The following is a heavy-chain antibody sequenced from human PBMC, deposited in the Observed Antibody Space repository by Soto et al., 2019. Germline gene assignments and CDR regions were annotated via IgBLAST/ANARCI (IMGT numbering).Heavy chain of an antibody. CDR1: GWSFSGYY. CDR2: INHSGST. D-gene: IGHD2-15*01. Sequence: SETLSLTCAFYGWSFSGYYWSWIRQPPGKGLEWIGEINHSGSTNYNPSLKSRVTISVDTSKNQFSLKLSSVTAADTAVYYCAREEAVVTYYYYGMDVWGQGTTVTVSS. J-gene: IGHJ6*02. CDR3: AREEAVVTYYYYGMDV. V-gene: IGHV4-34*01.